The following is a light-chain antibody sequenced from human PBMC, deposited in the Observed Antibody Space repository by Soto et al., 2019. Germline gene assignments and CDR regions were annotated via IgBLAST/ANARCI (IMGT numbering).Light chain of an antibody. CDR1: SSDVGTYNL. CDR2: EGS. V-gene: IGLV2-23*01. CDR3: CSFAGSGDVV. J-gene: IGLJ2*01. Sequence: QSVLTQPASVSGSPGQSITISCTGTSSDVGTYNLVSWYRQHPGKAPKLMIYEGSKRPSVVSNRFSGSKSGNTASLTISGLQAEDEADYYCCSFAGSGDVVFGGGTKVTVL.